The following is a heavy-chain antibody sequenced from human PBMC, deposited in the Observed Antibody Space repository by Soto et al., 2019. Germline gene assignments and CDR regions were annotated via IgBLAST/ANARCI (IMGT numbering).Heavy chain of an antibody. V-gene: IGHV3-23*01. J-gene: IGHJ4*02. CDR2: ISGSGGST. D-gene: IGHD6-19*01. Sequence: EVQLLESGGGLVQPGGSLRLSCAASGFTFSSYAMSWVRQAPGKGLEWVSVISGSGGSTYYADSVKGRFTIAKDNSKNTLYLQINSLRAEDTAVYYCASRSSGWHFDYWGQGTLVTVSS. CDR1: GFTFSSYA. CDR3: ASRSSGWHFDY.